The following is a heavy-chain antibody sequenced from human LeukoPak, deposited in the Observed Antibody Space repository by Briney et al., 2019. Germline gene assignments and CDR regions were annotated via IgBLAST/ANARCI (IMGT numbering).Heavy chain of an antibody. CDR1: GGSMNSSYF. J-gene: IGHJ4*02. CDR3: ARRLGFGRTFDS. D-gene: IGHD3-10*01. Sequence: PSETLSLTCTVSGGSMNSSYFWGWIRQPPGKGLEWIGTIYYSGSTYYNASLKSRVTLSVDTSKNQFSMNLSPVTAADTAVYYCARRLGFGRTFDSRGQGTLVTVSS. CDR2: IYYSGST. V-gene: IGHV4-39*01.